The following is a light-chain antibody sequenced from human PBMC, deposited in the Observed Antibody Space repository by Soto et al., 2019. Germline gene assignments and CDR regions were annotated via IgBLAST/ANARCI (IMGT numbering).Light chain of an antibody. CDR2: DTS. V-gene: IGKV3-15*01. CDR1: QSVSSN. Sequence: EIVMTQSPATLSVSLGERATLSCRASQSVSSNLAWYQQKPGQPPRLLIYDTSTRATGIPARFSGGGSGTEFTLTISSLQSEDFATYYCQQYDSWPPLYTFGQGTKLEIK. CDR3: QQYDSWPPLYT. J-gene: IGKJ2*01.